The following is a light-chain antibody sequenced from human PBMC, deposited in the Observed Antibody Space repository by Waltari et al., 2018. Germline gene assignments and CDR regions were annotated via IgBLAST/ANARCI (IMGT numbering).Light chain of an antibody. V-gene: IGKV3-15*01. CDR2: RAS. CDR3: QQYETWPLNT. J-gene: IGKJ2*01. CDR1: QSVSIN. Sequence: EIVLTQFPASLSVSPGERATLSCRDSQSVSINLAWYQQKPGQSPRLLISRASSRATGVPARFSGGGSETDFSLTISSLQSEDFAVYYCQQYETWPLNTFGQGTILEIK.